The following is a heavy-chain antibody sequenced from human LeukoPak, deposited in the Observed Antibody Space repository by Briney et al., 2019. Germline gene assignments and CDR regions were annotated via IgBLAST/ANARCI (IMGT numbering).Heavy chain of an antibody. D-gene: IGHD3-9*01. V-gene: IGHV1-2*02. J-gene: IGHJ4*02. CDR1: GGTFSNYT. CDR2: INPNSGGT. CDR3: ARISRYFDWLLDY. Sequence: AASVTVSCKASGGTFSNYTISWVRQAPGQGREWMGWINPNSGGTNYAQKFQGRVTMTRDTSISTAYMELSRLRSDDTAVYYCARISRYFDWLLDYWGQGTLVTVSS.